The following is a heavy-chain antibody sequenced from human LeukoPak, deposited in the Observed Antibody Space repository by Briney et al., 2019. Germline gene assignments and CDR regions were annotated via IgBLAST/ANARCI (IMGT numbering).Heavy chain of an antibody. CDR2: INGDGYSI. CDR1: GFAFSGYW. D-gene: IGHD2-15*01. Sequence: GGSLRLSCAASGFAFSGYWMHWVRQAPGKGLVWLSRINGDGYSISYADSVKGRFTISRDNAKNTLYLQMNSLRAEDTAMYYCARGEAVRGTDHWGRGALVTASS. V-gene: IGHV3-74*01. J-gene: IGHJ4*02. CDR3: ARGEAVRGTDH.